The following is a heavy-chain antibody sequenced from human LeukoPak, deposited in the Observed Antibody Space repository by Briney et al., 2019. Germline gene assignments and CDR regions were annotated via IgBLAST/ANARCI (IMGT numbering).Heavy chain of an antibody. CDR1: GFTFSSYA. V-gene: IGHV3-23*01. Sequence: QPGGSLRLSCAASGFTFSSYAMSWVRQAPGKGLEWVSANSGSGDSTYYADSVKVRFTISRDNSKNTLYLQMNSLRAEDTAVYYCAKPCRSGLSPFDAFDIWGQGTMVTVSS. CDR2: NSGSGDST. D-gene: IGHD6-19*01. J-gene: IGHJ3*02. CDR3: AKPCRSGLSPFDAFDI.